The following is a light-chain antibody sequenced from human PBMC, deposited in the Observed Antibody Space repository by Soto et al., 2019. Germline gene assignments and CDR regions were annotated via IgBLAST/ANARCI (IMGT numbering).Light chain of an antibody. CDR3: QKYNSVPHP. Sequence: LVLTQSRATLSVYHITLATLSFRASQSISSNLAWYQQKPGQAPRLLIYGASSRATGIPDRFSGSGSGTDFTLTISILQPEDVASYYCQKYNSVPHPFGQGTRPEIK. CDR1: QSISSN. CDR2: GAS. V-gene: IGKV3D-15*03. J-gene: IGKJ5*01.